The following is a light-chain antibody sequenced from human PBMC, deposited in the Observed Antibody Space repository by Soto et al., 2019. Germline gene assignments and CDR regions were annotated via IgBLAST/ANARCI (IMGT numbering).Light chain of an antibody. J-gene: IGLJ2*01. Sequence: QAVVTQEPSLTVSPGGTVTLTCGSSTGAVTSGHYPYWFQQKSGQAPRALIYDTSNKHSWTPARFLGSLLGGKAALTLSGAQPEDEAEYYCLLSFSGTHVVFGGGTKVTVL. CDR3: LLSFSGTHVV. CDR1: TGAVTSGHY. V-gene: IGLV7-46*01. CDR2: DTS.